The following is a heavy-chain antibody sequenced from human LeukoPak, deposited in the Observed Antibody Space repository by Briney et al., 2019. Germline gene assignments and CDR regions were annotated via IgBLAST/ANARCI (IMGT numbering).Heavy chain of an antibody. Sequence: GGSLSLSCAVSGFTFSNYWIHWVRQPPGKGLEWVSRISQDGSDTIYADSVKGRLTVSRDNAKNTVFLQLSSLKAEDTAVYYCARYHNGGFWGQGRLVTVSS. V-gene: IGHV3-74*01. CDR1: GFTFSNYW. CDR2: ISQDGSDT. J-gene: IGHJ4*02. CDR3: ARYHNGGF. D-gene: IGHD1-1*01.